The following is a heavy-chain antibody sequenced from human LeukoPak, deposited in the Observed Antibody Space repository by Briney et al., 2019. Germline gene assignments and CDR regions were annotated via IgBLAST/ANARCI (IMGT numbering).Heavy chain of an antibody. V-gene: IGHV3-48*03. CDR2: ISGPGTT. CDR3: ASGSYHILTGFHFDY. Sequence: GGSLRLSCAVSGFTLNYYEMNWVRQAPGKALEWVSYISGPGTTYYADSVKGRFTISRDTAKNSLYLEMNNLRVEDTAVYYCASGSYHILTGFHFDYWGQGTLVTVSS. D-gene: IGHD3-9*01. J-gene: IGHJ4*02. CDR1: GFTLNYYE.